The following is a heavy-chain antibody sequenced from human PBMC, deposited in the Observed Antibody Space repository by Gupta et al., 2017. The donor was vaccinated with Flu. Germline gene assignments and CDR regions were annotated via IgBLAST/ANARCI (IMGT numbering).Heavy chain of an antibody. Sequence: QLHLQQSGPGLVKPSETLSLNSTLSGGSLITSSSYWAWIRQPPGKGLEWIGNIYYTGSTYLNPSLKSRGSISEDTSKNGLSLKRSSGTAAETAMDVCARQGDAYNPEAVDLWGQGTMVTVSS. D-gene: IGHD5-24*01. CDR3: ARQGDAYNPEAVDL. V-gene: IGHV4-39*01. CDR2: IYYTGST. CDR1: GGSLITSSSY. J-gene: IGHJ3*01.